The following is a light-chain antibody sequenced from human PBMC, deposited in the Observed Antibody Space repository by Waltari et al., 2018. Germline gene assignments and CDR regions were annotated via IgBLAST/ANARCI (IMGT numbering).Light chain of an antibody. V-gene: IGLV1-47*01. J-gene: IGLJ1*01. Sequence: QSVLTQPPSASGTPGQRVSISCSGSHANLGSNYLYWYQQFPGMAPKLLVYRNNQPPSGVPDRCSGSKFGTSASLAISGLRSEDEAVYYCASWDDSHYVFGTGTKLTVL. CDR1: HANLGSNY. CDR2: RNN. CDR3: ASWDDSHYV.